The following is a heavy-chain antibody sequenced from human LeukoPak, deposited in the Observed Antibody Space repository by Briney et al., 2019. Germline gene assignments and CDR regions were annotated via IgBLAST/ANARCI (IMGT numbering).Heavy chain of an antibody. CDR1: GFTFSSYA. CDR2: IGAGGGST. J-gene: IGHJ4*02. D-gene: IGHD2-2*01. Sequence: GGSLRLSCAASGFTFSSYAMSWVRQAPGKGLEWVSGIGAGGGSTYYADSVKGRFTISRDNSKSTLYLQMNSLRAEETAVYYCARVGVPAATDYWGQGTLVTVSS. CDR3: ARVGVPAATDY. V-gene: IGHV3-23*01.